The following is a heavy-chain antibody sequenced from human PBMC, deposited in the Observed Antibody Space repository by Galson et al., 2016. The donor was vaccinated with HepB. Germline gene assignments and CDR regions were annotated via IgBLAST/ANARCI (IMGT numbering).Heavy chain of an antibody. CDR1: GFTFTSYA. CDR2: ISHDGSDK. CDR3: ARAHFPIVVVTSFNY. V-gene: IGHV3-30*04. D-gene: IGHD2-21*02. Sequence: SLRLSCAASGFTFTSYAMHWVRQTPDKRLQWVAFISHDGSDKYYADSVKGRFTISRDDSQNPLSLQLNSLRAEDTAVYYCARAHFPIVVVTSFNYWGQGTLVTVSS. J-gene: IGHJ4*02.